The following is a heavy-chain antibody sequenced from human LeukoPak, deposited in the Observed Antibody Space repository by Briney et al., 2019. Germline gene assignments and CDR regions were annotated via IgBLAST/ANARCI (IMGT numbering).Heavy chain of an antibody. CDR1: GGSISSYY. J-gene: IGHJ6*02. D-gene: IGHD4-11*01. CDR3: ARLNYEELYYYGMDV. CDR2: ICYSGST. Sequence: PSETLSLTCTVSGGSISSYYWSWIRQPPGKGLEWIGYICYSGSTNYNPSLKSRVTISVDTSKNQFSLKLSSVTAADTAVYYCARLNYEELYYYGMDVWGQGTTVTVSS. V-gene: IGHV4-59*01.